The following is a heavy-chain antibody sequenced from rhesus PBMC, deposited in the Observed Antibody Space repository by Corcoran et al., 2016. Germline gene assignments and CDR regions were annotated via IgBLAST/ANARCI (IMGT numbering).Heavy chain of an antibody. Sequence: EVQLVETGGGLVQPGGSLRLSCAASGFTFSSVGMCWVRQAPGKGLEWVSGISYTGGSTYYADSVKGRFTISRDNSKNTLSLQMNSLRAEDTAVYYCAKDPTDYWGQGVLVTVSS. V-gene: IGHV3S5*01. CDR2: ISYTGGST. CDR1: GFTFSSVG. CDR3: AKDPTDY. J-gene: IGHJ4*01.